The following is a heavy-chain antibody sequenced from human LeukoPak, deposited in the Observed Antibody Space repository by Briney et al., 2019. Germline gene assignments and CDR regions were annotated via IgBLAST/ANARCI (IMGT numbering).Heavy chain of an antibody. J-gene: IGHJ3*02. CDR2: ISGSGDDI. D-gene: IGHD6-19*01. CDR1: GFTFGSHA. V-gene: IGHV3-23*01. CDR3: AKALTSGWYLDAFNI. Sequence: GGSLRLSCAASGFTFGSHAMSWVRQAPGKGLEWVSTISGSGDDIYYADSVKGRFTISRDNSKNTLFLEMNSLRAEDTAVYYCAKALTSGWYLDAFNIWGQGTMVTVSS.